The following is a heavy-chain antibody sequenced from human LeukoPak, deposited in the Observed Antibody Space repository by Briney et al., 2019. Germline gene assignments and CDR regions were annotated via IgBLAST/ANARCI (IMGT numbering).Heavy chain of an antibody. CDR1: GGSISSSSYY. D-gene: IGHD3-22*01. J-gene: IGHJ3*02. V-gene: IGHV4-39*01. Sequence: SETLSLTCTVSGGSISSSSYYWGWIRQPPGKGLEWIGSIYYSGSTYYNPSLKSRVTISVDTSKNQFSLKLSSVTAADTAVYYCARGLEYYYDSSRVGAFDIWGQGTMVTVSS. CDR2: IYYSGST. CDR3: ARGLEYYYDSSRVGAFDI.